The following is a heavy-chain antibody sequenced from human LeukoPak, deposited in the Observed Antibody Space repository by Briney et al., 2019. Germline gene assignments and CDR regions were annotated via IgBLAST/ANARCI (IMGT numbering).Heavy chain of an antibody. CDR2: INDINDNT. Sequence: GASVKVSCKASGYTFTPHVVHWVRQAPGQRLEWMGWINDINDNTRYSQKFQGRVTMTRDTSTSTVYMELSSLRSEDTAVYYCARDPPPLRHFDYWGQGTLVTVSS. CDR1: GYTFTPHV. D-gene: IGHD4-17*01. J-gene: IGHJ4*02. V-gene: IGHV1-3*01. CDR3: ARDPPPLRHFDY.